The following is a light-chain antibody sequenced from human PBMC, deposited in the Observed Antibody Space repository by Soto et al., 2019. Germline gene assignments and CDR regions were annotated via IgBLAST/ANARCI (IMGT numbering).Light chain of an antibody. CDR1: SSNIGSNT. CDR3: AAWYDSLNGYVV. Sequence: QAVVTQPPSASGTPGQRVTISCSGSSSNIGSNTVNWYQQLPGTATKLLIYSNNQRPSGVPDRFSGSKSGTSASLAISGLQSEDEADYYCAAWYDSLNGYVVFGGGTKVTVL. V-gene: IGLV1-44*01. J-gene: IGLJ2*01. CDR2: SNN.